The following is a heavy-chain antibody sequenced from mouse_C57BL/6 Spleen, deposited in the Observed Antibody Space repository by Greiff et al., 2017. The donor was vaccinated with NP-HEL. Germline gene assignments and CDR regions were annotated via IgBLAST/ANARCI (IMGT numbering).Heavy chain of an antibody. CDR2: IYPGGGYT. Sequence: QVQLQQSGAELVRPGTSVKMSCKASGYTFTNYWIGWAKQRPGHGLEWIGDIYPGGGYTNYNEKFKGKATLTADKSSSTAYMQFSSLTSEDSAIYSGARYGNYEGNYFDYWGQGTTLTVSS. D-gene: IGHD2-1*01. J-gene: IGHJ2*01. CDR3: ARYGNYEGNYFDY. CDR1: GYTFTNYW. V-gene: IGHV1-63*01.